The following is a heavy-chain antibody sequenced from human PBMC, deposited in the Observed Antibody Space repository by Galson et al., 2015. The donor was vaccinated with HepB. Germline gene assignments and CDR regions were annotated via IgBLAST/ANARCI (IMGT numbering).Heavy chain of an antibody. Sequence: SLRLSCAASGFTFSSYAMSWVRQAPGKGLEWVSAISGSGGSTYYADSVKGRFTISRDNSKNTLYLQMNSLRAEDTAVYYCAKNGVATITGDYWGQGTLVTVSS. CDR3: AKNGVATITGDY. CDR1: GFTFSSYA. D-gene: IGHD5-12*01. CDR2: ISGSGGST. V-gene: IGHV3-23*01. J-gene: IGHJ4*02.